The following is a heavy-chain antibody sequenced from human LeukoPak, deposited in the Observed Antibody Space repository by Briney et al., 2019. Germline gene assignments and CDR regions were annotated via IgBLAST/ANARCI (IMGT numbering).Heavy chain of an antibody. CDR2: IIPIFGTA. CDR3: VRGEMSSGQGFFFDY. Sequence: ASVKVSCKASGGTFSSYAISWVRQAPGQGLEWMGGIIPIFGTANYAQKFQGRVTITADKSTSTAYMELSRLRSEDTAVYYGVRGEMSSGQGFFFDYWGQGTLVTVSS. CDR1: GGTFSSYA. V-gene: IGHV1-69*06. J-gene: IGHJ4*02. D-gene: IGHD6-19*01.